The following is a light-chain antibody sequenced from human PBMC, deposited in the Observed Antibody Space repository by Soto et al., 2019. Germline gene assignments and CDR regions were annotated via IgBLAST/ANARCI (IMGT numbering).Light chain of an antibody. CDR2: ESS. Sequence: QSVLTQPASVSGSPGQSITISCTGTSSDVGSYNPVSWYQQHPGKAPKLMIYESSKRPSGISNRFSGSKSGNTASLTISGLQAEDEADYHCCSYAGSSTWVFGGGTKLTVL. CDR3: CSYAGSSTWV. J-gene: IGLJ3*02. V-gene: IGLV2-23*01. CDR1: SSDVGSYNP.